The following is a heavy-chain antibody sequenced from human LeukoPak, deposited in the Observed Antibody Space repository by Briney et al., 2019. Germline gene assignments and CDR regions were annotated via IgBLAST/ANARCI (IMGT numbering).Heavy chain of an antibody. CDR3: AREGNYYDSSGYYYWYFDY. V-gene: IGHV4-4*07. CDR2: MYTSGST. Sequence: SETLSLTCTVSGGSISSYYWSWIRQPAGKGLEWIGRMYTSGSTNYNPSLKSRVTVSVDTSKNQFSLKLSSVTAADTAVYYCAREGNYYDSSGYYYWYFDYWGQGTLVTVSS. D-gene: IGHD3-22*01. CDR1: GGSISSYY. J-gene: IGHJ4*02.